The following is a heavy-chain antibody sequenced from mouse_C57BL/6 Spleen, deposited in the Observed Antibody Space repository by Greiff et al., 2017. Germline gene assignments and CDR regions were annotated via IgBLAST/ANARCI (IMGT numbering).Heavy chain of an antibody. Sequence: EVQLQQSGPGLVKPSQSLSLTCSVPGYSITSGYYWYWIRQVPGNKLEWMGYISYDGSNNYNPSLKNRISITRDKSQNQFFLKLNSVTTEDTATYYCARGGTYFDYWGQGTTLTVSS. J-gene: IGHJ2*01. CDR3: ARGGTYFDY. D-gene: IGHD4-1*01. CDR1: GYSITSGYY. V-gene: IGHV3-6*01. CDR2: ISYDGSN.